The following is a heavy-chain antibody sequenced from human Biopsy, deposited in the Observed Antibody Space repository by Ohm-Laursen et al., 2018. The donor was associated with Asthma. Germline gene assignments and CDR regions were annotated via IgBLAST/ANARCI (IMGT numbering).Heavy chain of an antibody. CDR3: ARGDSSNWSHYYFDY. J-gene: IGHJ4*02. D-gene: IGHD3-22*01. Sequence: SLRLSCAASGFTFRSYAMHWVRQVPGKGLEWVANIKHDGSEKNHVDSLKGRFTISRDNAKNSLYLQMNSLRAEDTAVYYCARGDSSNWSHYYFDYWGQGTLVTVSS. CDR1: GFTFRSYA. V-gene: IGHV3-7*03. CDR2: IKHDGSEK.